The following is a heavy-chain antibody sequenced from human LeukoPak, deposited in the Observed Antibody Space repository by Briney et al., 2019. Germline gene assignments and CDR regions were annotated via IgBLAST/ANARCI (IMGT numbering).Heavy chain of an antibody. CDR3: ARGLLSRDYDSSGFGY. D-gene: IGHD3-22*01. J-gene: IGHJ4*02. CDR2: IYYTGSI. Sequence: TSSETLSLTCTVFGASISSGDYYWNWIRQSPGKGLEWIGYIYYTGSIYYNPSLKSRVIISVDTSKNQFSLNLSSVTAADTAVYYCARGLLSRDYDSSGFGYWGQGTLVTVSS. V-gene: IGHV4-30-4*01. CDR1: GASISSGDYY.